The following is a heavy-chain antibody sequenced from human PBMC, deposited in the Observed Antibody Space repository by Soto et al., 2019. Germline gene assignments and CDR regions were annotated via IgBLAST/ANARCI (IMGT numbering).Heavy chain of an antibody. V-gene: IGHV3-23*01. Sequence: GGSLRLSCAASGFTFSSYAMSWVRQAPGKGLEWVSAISGSGGSTYYADSVKGRFTISGDNSKNTLYLQMNSLKAEETAVYYCAKPRLRGYSGYGGVDYWGQGTLVTVSS. J-gene: IGHJ4*02. D-gene: IGHD5-12*01. CDR2: ISGSGGST. CDR3: AKPRLRGYSGYGGVDY. CDR1: GFTFSSYA.